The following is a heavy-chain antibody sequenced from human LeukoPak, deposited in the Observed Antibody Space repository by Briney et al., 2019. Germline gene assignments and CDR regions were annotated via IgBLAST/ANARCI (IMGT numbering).Heavy chain of an antibody. D-gene: IGHD3-10*01. Sequence: SETLSLTCAVSGGSISSSNWWSWVRQPPGKGLEWIGEIYHSGSTNYNPSLKSRVIISVDKSKNQFSLKLSSVTAADTAVYYCARVRGDYGSTYYGMDVWGQGTTVTVSS. V-gene: IGHV4-4*02. CDR1: GGSISSSNW. CDR3: ARVRGDYGSTYYGMDV. J-gene: IGHJ6*02. CDR2: IYHSGST.